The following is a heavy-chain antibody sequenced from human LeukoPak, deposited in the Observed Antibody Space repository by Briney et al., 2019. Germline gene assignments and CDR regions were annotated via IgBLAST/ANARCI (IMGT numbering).Heavy chain of an antibody. Sequence: PSETLSLTCAVYVGSFSGYYWSWIRQPPGKGLEWIGEIKQVESTNYNPSLKSRVTISVDTSKNPFSLKLSSVTAADTAVYYCARGPGSITMVRGANESGAPVYNWFDPWGQGTLVTASS. V-gene: IGHV4-34*01. J-gene: IGHJ5*02. D-gene: IGHD3-10*01. CDR2: IKQVEST. CDR3: ARGPGSITMVRGANESGAPVYNWFDP. CDR1: VGSFSGYY.